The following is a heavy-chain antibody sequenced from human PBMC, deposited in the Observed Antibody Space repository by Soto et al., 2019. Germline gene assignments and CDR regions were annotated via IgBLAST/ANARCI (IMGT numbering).Heavy chain of an antibody. D-gene: IGHD1-26*01. CDR3: ARRVGATHFDY. CDR2: IYYSGNT. Sequence: TLSLTCIVSADSITGYHWSWIRHPPGRGLEWIGDIYYSGNTRYSPSLQSRLTISVDTSKREFSLKLSSLTDADTAVYYCARRVGATHFDYWGQGLLVTVSS. V-gene: IGHV4-59*01. CDR1: ADSITGYH. J-gene: IGHJ4*02.